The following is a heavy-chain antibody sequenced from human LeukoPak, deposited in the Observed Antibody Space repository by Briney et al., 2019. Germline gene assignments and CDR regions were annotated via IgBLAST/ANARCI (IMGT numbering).Heavy chain of an antibody. V-gene: IGHV3-30-3*01. D-gene: IGHD5-18*01. J-gene: IGHJ4*02. CDR3: ARDVGIQLYPLDY. Sequence: GGSLRLSCAASGFTFSSYAMHWVRQAPGKGLEWVAVISYDGSNKYYADSVKGRSTISRDNSKNTLYLQMNSLRAEDTAVYYCARDVGIQLYPLDYWGQGTLVTVSS. CDR2: ISYDGSNK. CDR1: GFTFSSYA.